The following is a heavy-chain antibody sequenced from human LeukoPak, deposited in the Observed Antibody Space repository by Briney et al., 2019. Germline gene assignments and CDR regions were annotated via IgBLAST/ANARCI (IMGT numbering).Heavy chain of an antibody. D-gene: IGHD2-15*01. CDR2: INHSGST. Sequence: PSETLSLTCAVYGGSFSGYYWSWIRQPPGKGLEWIGEINHSGSTNYNPSLKSRVTISVDTSKNQFSLKLSSATAADTAVYYCARADVLGYCSGGSCSGDAFDIWGQGTMVTVSS. J-gene: IGHJ3*02. V-gene: IGHV4-34*01. CDR1: GGSFSGYY. CDR3: ARADVLGYCSGGSCSGDAFDI.